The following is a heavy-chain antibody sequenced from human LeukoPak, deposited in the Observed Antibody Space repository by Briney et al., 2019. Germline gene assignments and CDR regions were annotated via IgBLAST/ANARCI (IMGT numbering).Heavy chain of an antibody. Sequence: SETLSLTCTVSGDSLSSYFWSWVRQPPGKGLEGIGCIYYSGSTKYKPSLTSRVTISVDTSKNQFSLRLGSVTTADTAVYYCARSPTVALIDYWGQGTLVTVSS. V-gene: IGHV4-59*01. D-gene: IGHD4-23*01. CDR3: ARSPTVALIDY. CDR2: IYYSGST. CDR1: GDSLSSYF. J-gene: IGHJ4*02.